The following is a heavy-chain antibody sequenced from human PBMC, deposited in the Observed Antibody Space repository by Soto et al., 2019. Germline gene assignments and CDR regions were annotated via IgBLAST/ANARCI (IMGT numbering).Heavy chain of an antibody. V-gene: IGHV3-9*01. Sequence: EVQLVESGGGLVQPGRSLRLSCAASGFTFDDYAMHWVRQAPGKGLEWVSGISWNSGSIGYADSVKGRFTISRDNAKNSLYLQMNSLRAEDTALYYCAKDAYDSSGYYSGYYYYGMDVWGQGTTVTVSS. J-gene: IGHJ6*02. CDR2: ISWNSGSI. D-gene: IGHD3-22*01. CDR3: AKDAYDSSGYYSGYYYYGMDV. CDR1: GFTFDDYA.